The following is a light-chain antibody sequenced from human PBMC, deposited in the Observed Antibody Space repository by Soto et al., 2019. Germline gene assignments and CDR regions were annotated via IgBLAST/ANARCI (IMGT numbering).Light chain of an antibody. J-gene: IGKJ5*01. Sequence: SPCTLSVKKGDGATLSCRASQTVGKNYLAWYQQRPGQAPRLLIHGTSNRATGIPDRFSGSGSGTEFTLTISRLEPEDFAVYYCQQYGSSPITFGQ. CDR3: QQYGSSPIT. V-gene: IGKV3-20*01. CDR1: QTVGKNY. CDR2: GTS.